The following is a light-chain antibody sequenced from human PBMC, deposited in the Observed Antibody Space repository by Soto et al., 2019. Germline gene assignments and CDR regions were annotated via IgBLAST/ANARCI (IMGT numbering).Light chain of an antibody. CDR3: QTWGTGIQV. Sequence: QSVLTQSPSASASLGASVTLTCTLTSGHSSYAIAWHQQQPEKGPRYLMNLNGDGSHNKGDGIPDRFSGSSSGAERYLTISSLQSEDEADYYCQTWGTGIQVFGGGTKLTVL. V-gene: IGLV4-69*01. CDR1: SGHSSYA. J-gene: IGLJ3*02. CDR2: LNGDGSH.